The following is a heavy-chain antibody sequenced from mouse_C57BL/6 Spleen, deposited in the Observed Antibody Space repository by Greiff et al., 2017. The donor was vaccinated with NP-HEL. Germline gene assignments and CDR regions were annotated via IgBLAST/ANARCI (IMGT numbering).Heavy chain of an antibody. CDR1: GFTFSDYY. Sequence: EVKLMESEGGLVQPGSSMKLSCTASGFTFSDYYMAWVRQVPEKGLEWVANINYDGSSTYYLDSLKSRFIISRDNAKNILYLQMSSLKSEDTATYYCARGRGGSSSWFAYWGQGTLVTVSA. V-gene: IGHV5-16*01. CDR3: ARGRGGSSSWFAY. CDR2: INYDGSST. J-gene: IGHJ3*01. D-gene: IGHD1-1*01.